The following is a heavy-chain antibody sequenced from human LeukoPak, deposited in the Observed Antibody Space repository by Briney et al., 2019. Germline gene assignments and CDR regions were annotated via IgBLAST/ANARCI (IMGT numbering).Heavy chain of an antibody. D-gene: IGHD6-13*01. CDR2: ISTYNGKT. CDR3: ARDFGGIAAAGRTDMAAY. J-gene: IGHJ4*02. V-gene: IGHV1-18*01. CDR1: GYTFTSFG. Sequence: GSSVKVSCKASGYTFTSFGISWVRQAPGQGLEWMGWISTYNGKTNYAQKLQGRVTMTTDTSTSTAYMELRSLRSDDTAVYYCARDFGGIAAAGRTDMAAYWGQGTLVTVSS.